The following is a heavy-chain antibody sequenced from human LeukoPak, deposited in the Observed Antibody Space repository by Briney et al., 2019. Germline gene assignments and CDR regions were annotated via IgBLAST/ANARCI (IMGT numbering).Heavy chain of an antibody. CDR1: GGSISSSSYY. CDR2: IYYSGST. CDR3: ARDRLATGGMDV. J-gene: IGHJ6*02. Sequence: SETLSLTCTVSGGSISSSSYYWTWIRQYSGKGLEWIGYIYYSGSTHYNPSLKSRVTISVDKAKNQFSLKMRSVTAADTAVYYCARDRLATGGMDVWGQGTTVTVSS. V-gene: IGHV4-31*03. D-gene: IGHD1-26*01.